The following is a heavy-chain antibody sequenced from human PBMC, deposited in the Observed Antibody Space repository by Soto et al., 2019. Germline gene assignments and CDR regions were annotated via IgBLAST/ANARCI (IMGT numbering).Heavy chain of an antibody. D-gene: IGHD3-22*01. Sequence: PGGSLRLSCAASGFTFSDYYMSWIRQAPGKGLEWVSYISSSSSYTNYADSVKGRFTISSDNAKNSLYLQMNSLRAEDTAVYYCARDYYYDSSGPRWFDPWGQGTLVTVSS. CDR3: ARDYYYDSSGPRWFDP. CDR2: ISSSSSYT. J-gene: IGHJ5*02. CDR1: GFTFSDYY. V-gene: IGHV3-11*06.